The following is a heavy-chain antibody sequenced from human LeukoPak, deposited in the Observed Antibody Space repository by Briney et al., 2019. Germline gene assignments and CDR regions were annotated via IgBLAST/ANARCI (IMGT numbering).Heavy chain of an antibody. J-gene: IGHJ4*02. D-gene: IGHD5-12*01. CDR1: GFTFDDYA. CDR2: ISWDGGST. V-gene: IGHV3-43D*03. Sequence: GGSLRLSCAASGFTFDDYAMHWVRQAPGKVLEWVSLISWDGGSTYYADSVKGRFTISRDNSKNSLYLQMNSLRTEDTALYYCAKSGGYGGYDYYFDYWGQGTLVTVSS. CDR3: AKSGGYGGYDYYFDY.